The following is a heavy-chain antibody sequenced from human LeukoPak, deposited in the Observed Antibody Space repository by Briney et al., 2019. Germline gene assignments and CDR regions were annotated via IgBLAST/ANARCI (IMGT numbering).Heavy chain of an antibody. CDR3: ARQGTPKNYYYYYYMDV. D-gene: IGHD1-14*01. Sequence: SETLSLTCTVSGGSISSYYWSWIRQPPGKGLEWIGYIYYSGSTNYNPSLKSRVTISVDTSKNQFSLKLSSVTAADTAVYYCARQGTPKNYYYYYYMDVWGKGTTVTVSS. V-gene: IGHV4-59*01. J-gene: IGHJ6*03. CDR1: GGSISSYY. CDR2: IYYSGST.